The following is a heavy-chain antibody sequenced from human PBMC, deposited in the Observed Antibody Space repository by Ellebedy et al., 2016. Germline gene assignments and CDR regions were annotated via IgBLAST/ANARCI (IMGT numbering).Heavy chain of an antibody. CDR2: IHPSGIT. Sequence: SETLSLTCAVYGASFSDYYWTWIRQPPGRGLEWIGEIHPSGITTYNSSLQSRVAMSVDTSKSHFSLKLSSVTAADTAVYYCARGPDYAKSGYWGQGTQVTVS. V-gene: IGHV4-34*01. D-gene: IGHD4-17*01. CDR3: ARGPDYAKSGY. CDR1: GASFSDYY. J-gene: IGHJ4*02.